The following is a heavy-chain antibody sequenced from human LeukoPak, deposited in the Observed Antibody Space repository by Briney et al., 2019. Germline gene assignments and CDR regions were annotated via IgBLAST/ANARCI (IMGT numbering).Heavy chain of an antibody. D-gene: IGHD3-22*01. CDR3: ARAGSGYFNWFDP. Sequence: GGSLRLSCAASGFTFSSYWMSWVRQAPGKGLEWVANIKEDGSEKYYVDSVKGRFTISRDNAKNSLYLQMKSLRAEDTAVYYCARAGSGYFNWFDPWGQGTLVTVSS. J-gene: IGHJ5*02. CDR2: IKEDGSEK. V-gene: IGHV3-7*01. CDR1: GFTFSSYW.